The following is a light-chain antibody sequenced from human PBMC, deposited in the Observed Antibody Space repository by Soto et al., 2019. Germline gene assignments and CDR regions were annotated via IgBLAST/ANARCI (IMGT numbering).Light chain of an antibody. V-gene: IGLV1-40*01. CDR1: SSDIGAGHD. CDR2: GND. J-gene: IGLJ3*02. CDR3: QSYDSSLRGWV. Sequence: QPVLTQPPSVSGAPGQRVTISCAGSSSDIGAGHDVHWYQQLPGTALKVVIYGNDNRPSGVPDRFSGSKSGASASLAITGLQAEDEADYYCQSYDSSLRGWVFGGGTKLTVL.